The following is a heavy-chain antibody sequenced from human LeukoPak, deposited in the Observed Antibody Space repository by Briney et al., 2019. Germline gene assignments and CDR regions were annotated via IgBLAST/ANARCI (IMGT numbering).Heavy chain of an antibody. D-gene: IGHD3-10*01. CDR3: AKAPAYMVRGVRHFDY. CDR1: GFTFSSYA. Sequence: GGSLRLSCAASGFTFSSYAMSWVRQAPGKGLEWVSAISGSGGSTYYADSVKGRFTISRDNSKNTLYLQMNSLRAEDTAVYYCAKAPAYMVRGVRHFDYWGQGTLVTVSS. CDR2: ISGSGGST. J-gene: IGHJ4*02. V-gene: IGHV3-23*01.